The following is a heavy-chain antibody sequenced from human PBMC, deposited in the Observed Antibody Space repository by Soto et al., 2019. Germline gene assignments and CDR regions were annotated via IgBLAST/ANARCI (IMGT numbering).Heavy chain of an antibody. D-gene: IGHD4-17*01. CDR2: IYYSGST. V-gene: IGHV4-59*08. CDR1: GGSISSYY. J-gene: IGHJ3*02. CDR3: ARRDGRAFDI. Sequence: QVQLQESGPGLVKPSETLSLTCTVSGGSISSYYWSWIRQPPGKGLEWIGYIYYSGSTNYNPSLTSRVTLSVDTSKYQSSLKLSSVTAADTAVYYCARRDGRAFDIWGQGTMVTVSS.